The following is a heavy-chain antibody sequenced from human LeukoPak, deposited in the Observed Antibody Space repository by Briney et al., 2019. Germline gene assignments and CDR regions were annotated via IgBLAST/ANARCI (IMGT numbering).Heavy chain of an antibody. Sequence: ASVKLSCKVSGYTLTELSIHWVRQAPGKGLGWMGGFDPEDGETIYAQKFQGRVTMTEDTSTDTAYMELSSLRSEDTAVYYCATDLYGSGSYYFDYWGQGTLVTVSS. CDR1: GYTLTELS. D-gene: IGHD3-10*01. CDR3: ATDLYGSGSYYFDY. J-gene: IGHJ4*02. V-gene: IGHV1-24*01. CDR2: FDPEDGET.